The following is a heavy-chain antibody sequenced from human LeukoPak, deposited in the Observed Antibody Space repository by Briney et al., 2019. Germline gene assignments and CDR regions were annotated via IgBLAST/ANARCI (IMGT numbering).Heavy chain of an antibody. D-gene: IGHD3-9*01. J-gene: IGHJ4*02. CDR1: GLTFTNHG. CDR3: ARGCCTVSGLYFEF. V-gene: IGHV3-7*03. CDR2: INKDGSGT. Sequence: GGSLRLSCVTSGLTFTNHGFHWLRQAAGKGLEWVANINKDGSGTSYADSVKGRLTISRDNAKNSLYLQMNGLRVEDTAVYYCARGCCTVSGLYFEFWGQGSLVTVSS.